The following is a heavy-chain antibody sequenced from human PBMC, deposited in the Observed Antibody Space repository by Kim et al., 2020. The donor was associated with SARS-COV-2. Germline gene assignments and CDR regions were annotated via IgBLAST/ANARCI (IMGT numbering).Heavy chain of an antibody. V-gene: IGHV4-61*01. CDR1: GGSFRSFRSC. CDR2: IYYSGNT. CDR3: ARAPNDFWSGYPYYFDY. J-gene: IGHJ4*02. Sequence: SETLSLTCTVSGGSFRSFRSCWSLIRQPPGKGLEWIGYIYYSGNTNYNPSLKSRVTMSVDTSKNQFSLKLRSVTAADTAVYYCARAPNDFWSGYPYYFDYWGQGTLVTVSS. D-gene: IGHD3-3*01.